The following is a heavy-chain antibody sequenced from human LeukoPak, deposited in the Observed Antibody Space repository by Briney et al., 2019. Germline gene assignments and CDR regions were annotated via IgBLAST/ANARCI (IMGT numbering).Heavy chain of an antibody. V-gene: IGHV3-23*01. CDR2: ISGGGSST. D-gene: IGHD6-25*01. CDR3: AKRSSDWPLFAC. J-gene: IGHJ4*02. CDR1: GFTFSSYA. Sequence: GGSLRLSCAASGFTFSSYAMSWVRQAPGKGLEWVSEISGGGSSTYYADSVKGRFTISRDNSKNTLSLQMNSLRADDTAVYYCAKRSSDWPLFACWAQGTLVTVSS.